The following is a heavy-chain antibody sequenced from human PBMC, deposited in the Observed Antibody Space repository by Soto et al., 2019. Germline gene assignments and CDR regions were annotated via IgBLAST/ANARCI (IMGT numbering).Heavy chain of an antibody. Sequence: QVQLVESGGGVVQPGRSLRLSCAASGFTFSSYGMHWVRQAPGKGLEWVAVISYDGSNKYYADSVKGRFTISRDNSKNTLYLQMNSLRAEDTAVYYCAKVQHSSSWGMDVWGQGTTVTVSS. CDR1: GFTFSSYG. D-gene: IGHD6-13*01. CDR2: ISYDGSNK. CDR3: AKVQHSSSWGMDV. J-gene: IGHJ6*02. V-gene: IGHV3-30*18.